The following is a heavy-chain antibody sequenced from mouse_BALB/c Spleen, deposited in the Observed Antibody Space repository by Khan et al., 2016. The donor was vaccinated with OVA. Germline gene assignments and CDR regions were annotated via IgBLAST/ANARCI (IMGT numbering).Heavy chain of an antibody. V-gene: IGHV5-15*02. CDR1: GFTFSDYG. CDR2: ISDLAYSI. J-gene: IGHJ3*01. Sequence: EVELVESGGGLVQPGGSRKLSCAASGFTFSDYGMAWVRQAPGKGPEWVAFISDLAYSIYYVDTVTGRFTISRENVKSTLYLDMSNLRSEDTAVYYGARGGGTAPFAYWGQGTLVTVSA. D-gene: IGHD1-2*01. CDR3: ARGGGTAPFAY.